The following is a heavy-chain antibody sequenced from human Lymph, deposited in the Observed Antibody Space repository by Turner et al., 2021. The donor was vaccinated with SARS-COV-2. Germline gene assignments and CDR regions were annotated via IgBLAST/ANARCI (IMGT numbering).Heavy chain of an antibody. J-gene: IGHJ5*02. CDR1: GGSMNNNY. V-gene: IGHV4-59*01. CDR2: IFYRGST. Sequence: QVQLQESGPRLVKPLETLSLTCTVSGGSMNNNYWSWIRQPPGKRLEWIGFIFYRGSTNYNPSLKSRVTISVDTSENQFSLKLTSVTAADTAIYYCARQPVNNWVDPWGQGTLVTVS. CDR3: ARQPVNNWVDP.